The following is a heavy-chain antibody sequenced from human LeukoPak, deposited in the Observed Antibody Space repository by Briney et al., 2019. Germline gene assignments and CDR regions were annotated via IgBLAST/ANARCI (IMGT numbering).Heavy chain of an antibody. Sequence: PGGSLRLSCAASGFTFSSYWMSWVRQAPGKGLEWVANIKQDGSEKYYVDSVKGRFTISRDNAKNSLYLQMNSLRAEDTAVYYCARDLYNWNAFNWFDPWGQGTLVTVSS. D-gene: IGHD1-1*01. CDR3: ARDLYNWNAFNWFDP. CDR2: IKQDGSEK. V-gene: IGHV3-7*01. J-gene: IGHJ5*02. CDR1: GFTFSSYW.